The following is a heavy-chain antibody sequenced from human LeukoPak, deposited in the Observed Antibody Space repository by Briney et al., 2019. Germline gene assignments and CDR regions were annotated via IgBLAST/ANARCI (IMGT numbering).Heavy chain of an antibody. CDR3: ARACGGDCYAFDY. CDR1: GFTFSSYA. Sequence: PGGSLGLSCAASGFTFSSYAMHWVRQAPGKGLEWVAVISYDGSNKYYADSVKGRFTIFRDNSKNTLYLQMNSLRAEDTAVYYCARACGGDCYAFDYWGRGTLVTVSS. V-gene: IGHV3-30*01. CDR2: ISYDGSNK. D-gene: IGHD2-21*02. J-gene: IGHJ4*02.